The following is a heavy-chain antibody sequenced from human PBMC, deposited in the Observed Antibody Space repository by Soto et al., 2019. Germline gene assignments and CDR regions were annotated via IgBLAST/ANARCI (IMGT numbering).Heavy chain of an antibody. CDR2: IIPIFGTA. D-gene: IGHD6-13*01. J-gene: IGHJ5*02. CDR1: GGTFSSYA. Sequence: SVKVSCKASGGTFSSYAISWVRQAPGQGLEWMGGIIPIFGTANYAQKFQGRVTITADESTSTAYMELSSLRSEDTAVYYCARRSPQYIAAAGTGPWGQGTLVTVSS. V-gene: IGHV1-69*13. CDR3: ARRSPQYIAAAGTGP.